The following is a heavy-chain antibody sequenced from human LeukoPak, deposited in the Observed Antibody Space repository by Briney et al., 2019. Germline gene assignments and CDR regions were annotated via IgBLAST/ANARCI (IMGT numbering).Heavy chain of an antibody. V-gene: IGHV3-11*06. CDR2: ISSSSSYT. J-gene: IGHJ4*02. D-gene: IGHD3-10*01. CDR1: GFTFSDYY. CDR3: ARESLWFGELTDY. Sequence: GESLRLSCAASGFTFSDYYVSWIRQAPGKGLEWVSYISSSSSYTNYADSVKGRFTISRDNAKNSLYLQMNSLRAEDTAVYYCARESLWFGELTDYWGQGTLVTVSS.